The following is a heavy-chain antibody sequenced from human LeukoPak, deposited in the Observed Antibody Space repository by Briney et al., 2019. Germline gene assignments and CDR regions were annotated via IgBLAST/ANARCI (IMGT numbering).Heavy chain of an antibody. CDR3: AKVTTGYYYYFDS. CDR2: LGYSGTNA. D-gene: IGHD3-9*01. CDR1: GFIFDDYA. Sequence: TGGSLRLSCVASGFIFDDYAMSWVRQAPGKGLEWVSGLGYSGTNAYSADSVKGRFTISRDNSHNTLYLQMTSLRAEDTAIYYCAKVTTGYYYYFDSWGQGTLVTVSS. J-gene: IGHJ4*02. V-gene: IGHV3-23*01.